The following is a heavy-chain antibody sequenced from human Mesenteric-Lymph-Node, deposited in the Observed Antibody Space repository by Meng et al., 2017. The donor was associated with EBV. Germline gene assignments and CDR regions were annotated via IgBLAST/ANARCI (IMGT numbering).Heavy chain of an antibody. Sequence: QAQRQESRPGLGKPAETLARTRSVSGDSISPLNWSWIRQPPGKGLEWIAYIHYTGNTKYNPSLESRVTISVDTSKNQFSLRLTSVTAADTAVYYCARWGATGPFDYWGQGTLVTVSS. CDR2: IHYTGNT. D-gene: IGHD1-26*01. CDR3: ARWGATGPFDY. CDR1: GDSISPLN. J-gene: IGHJ4*02. V-gene: IGHV4-59*11.